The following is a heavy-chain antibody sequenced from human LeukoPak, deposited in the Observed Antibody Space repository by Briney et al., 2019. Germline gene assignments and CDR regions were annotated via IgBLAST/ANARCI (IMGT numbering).Heavy chain of an antibody. CDR1: GYTFAAYY. CDR2: IRPNSGVT. CDR3: ARDSGERGSGSYLIAY. V-gene: IGHV1-2*02. Sequence: ASVKVSCKASGYTFAAYYMYWVRQAPRQGREWMGWIRPNSGVTNYTQKFQGRVTMTRDTSINTAYMELSSLTSDDTAVYYCARDSGERGSGSYLIAYWGQGTLVTVSS. J-gene: IGHJ4*02. D-gene: IGHD3-10*01.